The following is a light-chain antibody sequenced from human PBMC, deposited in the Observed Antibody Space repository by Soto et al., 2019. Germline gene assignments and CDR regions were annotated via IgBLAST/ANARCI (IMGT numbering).Light chain of an antibody. CDR2: EVS. CDR1: SSDVGGYNY. V-gene: IGLV2-14*01. J-gene: IGLJ3*02. CDR3: SSYTSSSTRV. Sequence: QSALIQPPSVSGSPGQSVTISCTGTSSDVGGYNYVSWYQQHPGKAPKLMIYEVSNRPSGVSNRFSGSKSGNTASLTISGLQAEDEADYYCSSYTSSSTRVFGGGTKLTVL.